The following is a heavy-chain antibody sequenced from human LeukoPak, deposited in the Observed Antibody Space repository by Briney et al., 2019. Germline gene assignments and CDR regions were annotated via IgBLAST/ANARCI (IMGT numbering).Heavy chain of an antibody. J-gene: IGHJ3*02. D-gene: IGHD6-6*01. CDR1: GYTFTSYD. CDR3: ARIYSSIAAVPNAFDI. Sequence: ASVKVSCKASGYTFTSYDINWARQATGQGLEWTGWMNPNSGNTGYAQKFQGRVTMTRNTSISTAYMELSSLRSEDTAVYYCARIYSSIAAVPNAFDIWGQGTMVTVSS. CDR2: MNPNSGNT. V-gene: IGHV1-8*01.